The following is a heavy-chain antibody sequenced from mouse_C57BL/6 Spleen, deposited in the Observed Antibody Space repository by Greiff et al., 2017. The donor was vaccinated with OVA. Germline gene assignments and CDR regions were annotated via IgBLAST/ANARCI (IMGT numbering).Heavy chain of an antibody. V-gene: IGHV1-82*01. CDR1: GYAFSSSW. D-gene: IGHD2-4*01. CDR2: IYPGDGDT. J-gene: IGHJ3*01. Sequence: QVQLQQSGPELVKPGASVKISCKASGYAFSSSWMNWVKQRPGKGLEWIGRIYPGDGDTNYNGKFKGKATLTADKSSSTAYMQLSSLTSEDSAVYFCARGRLRPLFAYWGQGTLVTVSA. CDR3: ARGRLRPLFAY.